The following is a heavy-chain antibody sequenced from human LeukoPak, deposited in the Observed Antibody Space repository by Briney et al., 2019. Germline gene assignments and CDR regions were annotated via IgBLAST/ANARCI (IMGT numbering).Heavy chain of an antibody. Sequence: PPGALCLTCIVPGGSLRGSSYYSGCISQPPGRGLECTGIIYYRGQTSYNPSLKSRLAFSVDTSKNEFSLQVTSATAADTAVYYCARRTLLLDQWVRRGGFNWFDPWGQGILVTVS. D-gene: IGHD1-26*01. CDR3: ARRTLLLDQWVRRGGFNWFDP. J-gene: IGHJ5*02. V-gene: IGHV4-39*01. CDR1: GGSLRGSSYY. CDR2: IYYRGQT.